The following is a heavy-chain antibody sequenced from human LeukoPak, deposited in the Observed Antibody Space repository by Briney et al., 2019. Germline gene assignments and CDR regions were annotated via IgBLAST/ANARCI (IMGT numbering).Heavy chain of an antibody. V-gene: IGHV4-39*01. CDR1: AGSISSSSHH. CDR3: ARHNGRGGATMGALDS. Sequence: PSETLSLTCTVSAGSISSSSHHWGWIRQSPGKGLEWIGSIYSGRTTYYNPSLNSRVTISVLTSKNQFSLQLHSVTAADTAVYYCARHNGRGGATMGALDSWGQGSLVTVSS. D-gene: IGHD5-12*01. J-gene: IGHJ4*02. CDR2: IYSGRTT.